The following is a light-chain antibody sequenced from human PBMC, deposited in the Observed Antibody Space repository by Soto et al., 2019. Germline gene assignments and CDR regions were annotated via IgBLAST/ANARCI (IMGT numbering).Light chain of an antibody. V-gene: IGLV3-21*02. J-gene: IGLJ1*01. CDR1: NIGSYT. Sequence: SYDLTQPPPVSVAPGQTAWITCGGNNIGSYTVHWYQQRPGQAPVLVVYDDSDRPSGIPERFSGSKSGNTATLTISRVEAGDEADYYCQVWDSRRDRYDFGTGTKVTV. CDR2: DDS. CDR3: QVWDSRRDRYD.